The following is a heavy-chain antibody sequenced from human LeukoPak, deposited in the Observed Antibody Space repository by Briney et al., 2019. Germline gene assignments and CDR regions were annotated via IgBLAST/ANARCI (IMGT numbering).Heavy chain of an antibody. Sequence: GESLTISCKAYGYSFFSNYWIGWVRQMPGKGLEWMGITNPGDSDTRYSPSFQGQVTISADKSINTAYLQWSSLRASDTAIYYCARQTGDKGIDYWGQGTLVTVSS. J-gene: IGHJ4*02. D-gene: IGHD7-27*01. CDR2: TNPGDSDT. V-gene: IGHV5-51*01. CDR1: GYSFFSNYW. CDR3: ARQTGDKGIDY.